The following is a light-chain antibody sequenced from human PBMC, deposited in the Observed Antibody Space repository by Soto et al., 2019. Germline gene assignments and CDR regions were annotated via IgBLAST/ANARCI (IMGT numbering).Light chain of an antibody. CDR3: HQYNSYPRT. V-gene: IGKV1-5*03. Sequence: DTQMAQSPSTLSASVGDRVTITCRASQTIYSWLAWYQQKPGQAPRLLIHKASTLETGVPSRFSGSGYGSEFTLIISSLQPDDFATYYCHQYNSYPRTFGQGTKVEV. J-gene: IGKJ1*01. CDR1: QTIYSW. CDR2: KAS.